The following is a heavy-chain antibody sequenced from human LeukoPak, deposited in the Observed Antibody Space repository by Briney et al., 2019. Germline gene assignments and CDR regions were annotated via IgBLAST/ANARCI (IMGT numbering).Heavy chain of an antibody. V-gene: IGHV5-51*01. CDR2: IYPCGSDT. CDR3: ARPYSSGSYLDLDL. CDR1: GYIFTSYW. D-gene: IGHD6-19*01. J-gene: IGHJ2*01. Sequence: GESLKISSKGSGYIFTSYWISWVRPLPRKGLEWRMIIYPCGSDTRYRPSLRSQVTISADTSISTSYLQRSSLKTAATAMYYCARPYSSGSYLDLDLWGRGTLVTVSS.